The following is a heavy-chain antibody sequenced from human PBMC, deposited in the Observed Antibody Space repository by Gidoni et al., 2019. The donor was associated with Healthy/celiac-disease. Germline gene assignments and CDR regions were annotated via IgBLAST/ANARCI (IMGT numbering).Heavy chain of an antibody. D-gene: IGHD3-16*02. V-gene: IGHV4-34*01. CDR2: INHSGST. Sequence: QVQLQQWGAGLLKPSETLSLTCAVYGGSFSGYYWSWIRQPPGKGLEWIGEINHSGSTNYNPSLKSRVTISVDTSKNQFSLKLSSVTAADTAVYYCARGPQSDRVWGSYRGFDYWGQGTLVTVSS. CDR3: ARGPQSDRVWGSYRGFDY. CDR1: GGSFSGYY. J-gene: IGHJ4*02.